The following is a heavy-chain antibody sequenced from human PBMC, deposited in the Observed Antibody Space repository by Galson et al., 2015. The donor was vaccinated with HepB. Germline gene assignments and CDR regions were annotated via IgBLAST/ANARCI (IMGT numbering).Heavy chain of an antibody. D-gene: IGHD1-26*01. Sequence: SLRLSCAASGFTFNSYTMNWVRQAPGKGLEWVSSISGSYTIYYADSVKGRFTISRDNAKNSLYLQMNSLRDEDTAVYYCARRSSGNSFDYWGRGTLVTVSS. J-gene: IGHJ4*02. CDR2: ISGSYTI. V-gene: IGHV3-48*02. CDR3: ARRSSGNSFDY. CDR1: GFTFNSYT.